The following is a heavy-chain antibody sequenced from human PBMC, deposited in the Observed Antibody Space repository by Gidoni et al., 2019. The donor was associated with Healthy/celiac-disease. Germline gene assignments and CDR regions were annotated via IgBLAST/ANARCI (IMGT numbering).Heavy chain of an antibody. V-gene: IGHV2-5*02. CDR3: AHIPPVRGEWFGELLYFDY. CDR1: GFSLSTRGVG. D-gene: IGHD3-10*01. CDR2: IYWDDDK. Sequence: QITLKESGPTLVKPTQTLPLTCTFSGFSLSTRGVGVGWIRQPPGKALEWLALIYWDDDKRYSPSLKSRLTITKDTSKNQVVLTMTNMDPVDTATYYCAHIPPVRGEWFGELLYFDYWGQGTLVTVSS. J-gene: IGHJ4*02.